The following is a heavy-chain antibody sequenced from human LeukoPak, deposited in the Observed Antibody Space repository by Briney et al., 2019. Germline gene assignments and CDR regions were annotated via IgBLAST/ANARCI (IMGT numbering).Heavy chain of an antibody. J-gene: IGHJ3*02. CDR1: GFTFSSYG. CDR2: IWYDGSNK. D-gene: IGHD3-22*01. Sequence: GGSLRLSCAASGFTFSSYGMHWVRQAPGKGLEWVAVIWYDGSNKYYADSVKGLFTISRDNSKNTLYLQMNSLRAEDTAVYYCAKEYYYDSSFDAFDIWGQGTMVTVSS. V-gene: IGHV3-33*06. CDR3: AKEYYYDSSFDAFDI.